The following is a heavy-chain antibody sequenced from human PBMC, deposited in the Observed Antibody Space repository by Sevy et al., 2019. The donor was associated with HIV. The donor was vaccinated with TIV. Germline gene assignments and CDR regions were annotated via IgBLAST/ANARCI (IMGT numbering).Heavy chain of an antibody. V-gene: IGHV4-30-4*01. CDR2: IYYSGST. D-gene: IGHD4-17*01. CDR3: ARGDYVYWFDP. J-gene: IGHJ5*02. Sequence: SETLSLTCTVSGGSISSGDYYCSWIRQPPGKGLEWIGYIYYSGSTYYNPSLKSRVTISVDTSKNQFSLKLSSVTAADTAVYYCARGDYVYWFDPWGQGTLVTVSS. CDR1: GGSISSGDYY.